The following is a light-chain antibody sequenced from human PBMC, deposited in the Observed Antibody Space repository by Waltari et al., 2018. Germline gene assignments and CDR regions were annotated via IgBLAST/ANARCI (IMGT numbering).Light chain of an antibody. J-gene: IGLJ3*02. V-gene: IGLV3-25*03. CDR3: QSSDTLPSWV. CDR1: ALAQQY. Sequence: SSELTQPPSVSVSPGHTARITCSGDALAQQYSYWYQQKAGQAPLLVIYKDSKRPSGIPELFSGSSSGTTVTLTISGVQTEDEADYYCQSSDTLPSWVFGGGTKLTVL. CDR2: KDS.